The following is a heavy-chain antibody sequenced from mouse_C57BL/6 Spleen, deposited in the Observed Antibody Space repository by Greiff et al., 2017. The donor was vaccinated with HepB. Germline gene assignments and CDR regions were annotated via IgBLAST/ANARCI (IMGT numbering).Heavy chain of an antibody. Sequence: VKLMESGPELVKPGASVKISCKASGYAFSSSWMNWVKQRPGKGLEWIGRIYPGDGDTNYNGKFKGKATLTADKSSSTAYMQLSSLTSEDSAVYFCASGNYCFDYWGQGTTLTVSS. CDR1: GYAFSSSW. CDR3: ASGNYCFDY. CDR2: IYPGDGDT. J-gene: IGHJ2*01. D-gene: IGHD4-1*01. V-gene: IGHV1-82*01.